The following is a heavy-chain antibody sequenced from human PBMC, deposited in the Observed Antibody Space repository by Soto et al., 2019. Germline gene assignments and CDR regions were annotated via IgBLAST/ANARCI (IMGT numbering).Heavy chain of an antibody. Sequence: QVQLQESGPGLVKPSETLSLTCTVSGGSISSYYWSWIRQPAGKGLEWIGRIYTSGSTNYHPSLKSRVTMSVDTSKNPFSLRLSSVTAADTAVYYCSRVSRAQIYNWFDPWGQGTLVTVSS. J-gene: IGHJ5*02. D-gene: IGHD3-3*01. CDR3: SRVSRAQIYNWFDP. CDR2: IYTSGST. CDR1: GGSISSYY. V-gene: IGHV4-4*07.